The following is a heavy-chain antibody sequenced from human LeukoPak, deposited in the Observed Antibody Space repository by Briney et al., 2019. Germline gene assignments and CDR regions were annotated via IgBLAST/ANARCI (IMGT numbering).Heavy chain of an antibody. V-gene: IGHV1-69*13. CDR1: GGTFSSYA. CDR3: ARTPRYCSGGSCYSGYYYYMDV. Sequence: SVKVSCKASGGTFSSYAISWVRQAPGQGLEWMGGIIPIFGTANYAQKFQDRVTITADESTSTAYMELSSLRSEDTAVYYCARTPRYCSGGSCYSGYYYYMDVWGKGTTVTISS. D-gene: IGHD2-15*01. J-gene: IGHJ6*03. CDR2: IIPIFGTA.